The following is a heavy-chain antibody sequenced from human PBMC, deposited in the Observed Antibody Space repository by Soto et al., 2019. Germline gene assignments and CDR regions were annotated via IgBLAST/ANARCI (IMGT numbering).Heavy chain of an antibody. CDR2: IVAGSGNT. V-gene: IGHV1-58*01. CDR1: GFTLKSSA. J-gene: IGHJ4*02. CDR3: AADPYYYDSSNYYSFDH. D-gene: IGHD3-22*01. Sequence: SVKVSCKASGFTLKSSAVQWVRQARGQRLEWIGWIVAGSGNTHFAQRFQERVTITRDMSTSTAYLELSSLRSEDTAVYYCAADPYYYDSSNYYSFDHWGQGTQVTVS.